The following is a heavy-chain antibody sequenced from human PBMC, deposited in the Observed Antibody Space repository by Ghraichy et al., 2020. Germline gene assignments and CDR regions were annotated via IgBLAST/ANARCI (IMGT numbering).Heavy chain of an antibody. V-gene: IGHV3-11*04. CDR3: ARDPELAGTVGDY. Sequence: GGSLRLSCAASGFTFSDYYMSRIRQAPGKGLEGVSYISSSGSTIYYADSVKGRFTISRDNAKNSLYLQMNSLRAEDTAVYYCARDPELAGTVGDYWGQGTLVTVSS. CDR1: GFTFSDYY. D-gene: IGHD6-19*01. CDR2: ISSSGSTI. J-gene: IGHJ4*02.